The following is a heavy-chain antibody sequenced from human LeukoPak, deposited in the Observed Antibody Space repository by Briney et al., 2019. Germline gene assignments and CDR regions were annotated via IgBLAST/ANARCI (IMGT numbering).Heavy chain of an antibody. CDR2: IGADGTNE. Sequence: GGSLRLSCAVSGFTFRNLAMHWVRQAPGKGLEWVAFIGADGTNENYADSVKGRFTISRDNAKNTLYLQMNSLRAEDTAVYYCARSAAAGFSYYSYYLDVWGKGTTVTIFS. D-gene: IGHD6-13*01. CDR3: ARSAAAGFSYYSYYLDV. V-gene: IGHV3-33*01. J-gene: IGHJ6*03. CDR1: GFTFRNLA.